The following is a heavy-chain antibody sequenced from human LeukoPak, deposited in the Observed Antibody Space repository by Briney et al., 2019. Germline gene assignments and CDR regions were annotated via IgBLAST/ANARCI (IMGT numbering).Heavy chain of an antibody. CDR1: GFTYSSYA. D-gene: IGHD1-26*01. CDR2: ISGSGGST. V-gene: IGHV3-23*01. Sequence: GGSLRLSCAASGFTYSSYAMGWVRQAPGKGLEWVSAISGSGGSTYYADSVKGRFTISRDNSKNTLYLQMNSLRAEDTAVYYCAKDFQYSGCPLDYWGQGTLVTVSS. J-gene: IGHJ4*02. CDR3: AKDFQYSGCPLDY.